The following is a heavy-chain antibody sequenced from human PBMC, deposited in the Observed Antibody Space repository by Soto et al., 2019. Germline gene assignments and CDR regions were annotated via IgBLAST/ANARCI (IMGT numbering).Heavy chain of an antibody. CDR3: ASPQTTGTTPPDY. Sequence: QVQLVESGGGVVQPGRSLRLSCAASGFTFSSYGMHWVRQAPGKGLEWVAVISYDGSNKYYADSVKGRFTISRDNSKNTLYLQMNSLRAEYTAVYYCASPQTTGTTPPDYWGQGTLVTVSS. CDR2: ISYDGSNK. V-gene: IGHV3-30*03. D-gene: IGHD1-7*01. CDR1: GFTFSSYG. J-gene: IGHJ4*02.